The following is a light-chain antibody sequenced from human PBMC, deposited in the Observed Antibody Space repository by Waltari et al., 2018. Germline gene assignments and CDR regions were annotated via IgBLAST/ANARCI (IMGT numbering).Light chain of an antibody. CDR3: QVWHPDIDPGV. CDR2: YDS. V-gene: IGLV3-21*04. Sequence: SYVLTQPPSVSVAPGETARITCGGGNIGSYSVHWYQQKPRPAPVLVHFYDSDRPSGIPARFSGSNSGNTATLTITSVEAGDEARYYCQVWHPDIDPGVFGTGTEVTVL. CDR1: NIGSYS. J-gene: IGLJ1*01.